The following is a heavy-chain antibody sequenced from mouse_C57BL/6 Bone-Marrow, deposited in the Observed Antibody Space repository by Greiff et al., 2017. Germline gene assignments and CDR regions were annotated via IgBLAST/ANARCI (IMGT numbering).Heavy chain of an antibody. Sequence: EVQLQQSGPELVKPGASVKISCKASGYSFTGYYMNWVKQSPEKSLEWIGEINPSTGGTTYNQKFKAKATLTVDKSSSTAYKQLKILTAEYSAFYYCTSSTTVVEGFAYWGQGTLVTVSA. CDR1: GYSFTGYY. V-gene: IGHV1-42*01. D-gene: IGHD1-1*01. CDR3: TSSTTVVEGFAY. CDR2: INPSTGGT. J-gene: IGHJ3*01.